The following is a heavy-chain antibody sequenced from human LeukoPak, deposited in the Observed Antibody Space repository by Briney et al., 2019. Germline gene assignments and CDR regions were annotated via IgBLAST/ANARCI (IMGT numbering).Heavy chain of an antibody. CDR3: ARGARNYGSGHQGY. V-gene: IGHV3-7*01. J-gene: IGHJ4*02. Sequence: GGSLRLSCAASGFTFSSYWMSWVRQAPGKGLEWVANIKQDGSERYYVDSVKGRFTISRDNAKNSLYLQMNSLRAEDTAVYYCARGARNYGSGHQGYWGQGTLVTVSS. D-gene: IGHD3-10*01. CDR2: IKQDGSER. CDR1: GFTFSSYW.